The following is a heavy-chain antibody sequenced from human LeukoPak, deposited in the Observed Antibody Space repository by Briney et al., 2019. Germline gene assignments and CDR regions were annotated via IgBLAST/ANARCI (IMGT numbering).Heavy chain of an antibody. CDR3: ARAPYCSSTSCPRYYGMDV. V-gene: IGHV4-31*03. Sequence: SETLSLTCTVSGGSISSTSYCWGWIRQPPGKGLEWIGYIYYSGSTYYNPSLKSRVTISVDTSKNQFSLKLSSVTAADTAVYYCARAPYCSSTSCPRYYGMDVWGQGTTVTVSS. CDR2: IYYSGST. J-gene: IGHJ6*02. CDR1: GGSISSTSYC. D-gene: IGHD2-2*01.